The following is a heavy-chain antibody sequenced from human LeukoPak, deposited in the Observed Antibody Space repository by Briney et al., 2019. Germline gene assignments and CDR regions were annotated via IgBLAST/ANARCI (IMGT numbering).Heavy chain of an antibody. CDR2: IYTSGST. D-gene: IGHD3-10*01. CDR1: GGSISSGSYY. V-gene: IGHV4-61*02. Sequence: ASQTLSLTCTVSGGSISSGSYYWSWIRQPAGKGLEWIGRIYTSGSTNYNPSLKSRVTISVDTSKNQFSLKLSSVTAADTAVYYCARVGEFLVDYWGQGTLVTVSS. CDR3: ARVGEFLVDY. J-gene: IGHJ4*02.